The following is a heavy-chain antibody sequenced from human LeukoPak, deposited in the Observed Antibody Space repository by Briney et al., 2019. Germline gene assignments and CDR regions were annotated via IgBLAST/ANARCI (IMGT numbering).Heavy chain of an antibody. CDR2: IYTSGST. J-gene: IGHJ5*02. D-gene: IGHD4-17*01. Sequence: SETLSLTCSVSGSSISSDYYWGWIRQPAGKGLEWIGRIYTSGSTTYNPSLKSRVTMSVDTSKSQFSLNLMSVTAADTAVYYCTRDTGTTGEVKFDPWGQGTLVTVSS. CDR1: GSSISSDYY. V-gene: IGHV4-4*07. CDR3: TRDTGTTGEVKFDP.